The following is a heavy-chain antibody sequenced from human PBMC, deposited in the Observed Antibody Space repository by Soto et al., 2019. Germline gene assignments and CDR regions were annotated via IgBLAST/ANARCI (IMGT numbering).Heavy chain of an antibody. J-gene: IGHJ1*01. D-gene: IGHD3-16*01. Sequence: QVQLVESGGGVARPGRYLTLSCAASGFTFNTYAMHWVRLPPGKGLEWVAAISYDGGSKYYADSVRDRFTISRDDSRNTVDLQMDSLRLEDTALYYCARWGTTGGLDVWGQGTLVSVSS. CDR3: ARWGTTGGLDV. V-gene: IGHV3-30-3*01. CDR2: ISYDGGSK. CDR1: GFTFNTYA.